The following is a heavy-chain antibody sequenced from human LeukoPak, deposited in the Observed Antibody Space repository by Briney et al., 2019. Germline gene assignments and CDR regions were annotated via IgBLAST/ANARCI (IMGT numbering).Heavy chain of an antibody. V-gene: IGHV1-69*04. CDR3: ARESVGYCSSTSCPRAQGWFDP. CDR1: GGTFSSYA. CDR2: IIPILGIA. Sequence: SVKVSCKASGGTFSSYAISWVRQAPGQGLEWMGRIIPILGIANYAQKFQGRVTITADKSTSTAYMELSSLRSEDTAVYYCARESVGYCSSTSCPRAQGWFDPWGQGTLVTVSS. D-gene: IGHD2-2*01. J-gene: IGHJ5*02.